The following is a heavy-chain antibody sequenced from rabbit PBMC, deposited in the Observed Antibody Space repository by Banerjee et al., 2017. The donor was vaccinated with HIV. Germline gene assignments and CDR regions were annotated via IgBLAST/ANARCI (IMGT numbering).Heavy chain of an antibody. CDR1: ELDFSSSYW. CDR3: AKYNYYGSGWGLNL. V-gene: IGHV1S45*01. J-gene: IGHJ4*01. D-gene: IGHD4-1*01. CDR2: IYTASTGIT. Sequence: QEQLVESGGGLVKPEGSLTLTCKASELDFSSSYWECWVRQAPGKGLEWIGCIYTASTGITWYASWAKGRLTISETSSTTVTLQMTSLTAADTATYFCAKYNYYGSGWGLNLWGPGTLVTVS.